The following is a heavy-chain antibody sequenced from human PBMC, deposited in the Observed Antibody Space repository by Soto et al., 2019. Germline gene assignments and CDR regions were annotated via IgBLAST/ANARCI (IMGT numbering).Heavy chain of an antibody. V-gene: IGHV3-30-3*01. CDR3: ARTTAVAGTPEFDY. J-gene: IGHJ4*02. CDR1: GFTFSSFN. CDR2: ISYEVTKT. Sequence: QVQLVESGGGVEQPGGSLRLSCEASGFTFSSFNMHWVRQAPGKGLEWVGVISYEVTKTQYADSVKGRFTISRDNAKSTLYLHMSSLRTEDTAIYYCARTTAVAGTPEFDYWGQGTLVTVSS. D-gene: IGHD6-19*01.